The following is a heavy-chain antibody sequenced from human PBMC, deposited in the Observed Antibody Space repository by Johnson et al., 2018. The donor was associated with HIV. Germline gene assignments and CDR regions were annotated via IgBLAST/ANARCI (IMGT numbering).Heavy chain of an antibody. CDR3: ARAGIVLLPAGAFDI. D-gene: IGHD2-2*01. CDR1: GFTFDDYG. Sequence: VQLVESGGGVVRPGGSLRLSCAASGFTFDDYGMSWVRQAPGKGLEWVSGINWNGGSIGYAASVKGRFTISRDNAKNSLYLQMNSLRAEDAAIYYCARAGIVLLPAGAFDIWGQGTMVTVS. CDR2: INWNGGSI. V-gene: IGHV3-20*04. J-gene: IGHJ3*02.